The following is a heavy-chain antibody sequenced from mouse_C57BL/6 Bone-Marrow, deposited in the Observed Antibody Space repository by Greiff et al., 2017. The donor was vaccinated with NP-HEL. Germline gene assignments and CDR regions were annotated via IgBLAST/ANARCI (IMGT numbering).Heavy chain of an antibody. CDR1: GFSFNTYA. CDR2: IRSKSNNYAT. D-gene: IGHD2-4*01. CDR3: VRLYDYVVWYFDV. J-gene: IGHJ1*03. Sequence: EVQLVESGGGLVQPKGSLKLSCAASGFSFNTYAMNWVRQAPGKGLEWVARIRSKSNNYATYYADSVKDRFTISRDDSESMLYLQMNNLKTEDTAMYYCVRLYDYVVWYFDVWGTGTTVTVSS. V-gene: IGHV10-1*01.